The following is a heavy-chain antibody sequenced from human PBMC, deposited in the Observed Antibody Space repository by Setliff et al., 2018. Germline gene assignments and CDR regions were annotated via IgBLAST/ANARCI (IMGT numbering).Heavy chain of an antibody. CDR1: GYSISSGGYY. CDR2: IYYSGST. D-gene: IGHD3-16*01. Sequence: PSETLSLTCAVSGYSISSGGYYWSWIRRHPGKGLEWIGYIYYSGSTYYNPSLKSRLTISVDTSKTQFSLRLSSVTAADTAVYYCARAITSKYYFEYWGQGTLVTV. CDR3: ARAITSKYYFEY. V-gene: IGHV4-31*11. J-gene: IGHJ4*02.